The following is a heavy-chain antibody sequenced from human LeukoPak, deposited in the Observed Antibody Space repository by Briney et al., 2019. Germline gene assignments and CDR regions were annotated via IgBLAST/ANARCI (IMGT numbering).Heavy chain of an antibody. CDR3: AKSGPAAGRPDAFDI. CDR2: IYYSGII. V-gene: IGHV4-39*07. CDR1: GGSVTTSSFY. D-gene: IGHD2-2*01. Sequence: SETLSLTCTLSGGSVTTSSFYWAWIRQPPGKGLDCIGTIYYSGIIYYHSSLQSRVTISVDTSKNQFSLKLNSVTAADTAVYFCAKSGPAAGRPDAFDIWGQGTMVTVSS. J-gene: IGHJ3*02.